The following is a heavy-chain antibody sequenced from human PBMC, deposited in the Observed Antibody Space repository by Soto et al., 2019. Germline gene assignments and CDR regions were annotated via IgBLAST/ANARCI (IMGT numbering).Heavy chain of an antibody. V-gene: IGHV2-5*02. CDR3: IQSRCGGDCLQSYASHYYYGMDV. J-gene: IGHJ6*02. Sequence: QITLKESGPTLVKPTQTLTLTCTFSGFSLSTSGVGVGWIRQPPGKALEWLALLYWDEDKRYSPSLRSRLTISKDTSKNQVVLTITNMDPVDTATYHCIQSRCGGDCLQSYASHYYYGMDVWGQGTTVTVAS. CDR1: GFSLSTSGVG. CDR2: LYWDEDK. D-gene: IGHD2-21*02.